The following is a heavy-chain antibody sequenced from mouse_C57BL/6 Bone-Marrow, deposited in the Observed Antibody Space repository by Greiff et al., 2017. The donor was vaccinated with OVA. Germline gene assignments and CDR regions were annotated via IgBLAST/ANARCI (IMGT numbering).Heavy chain of an antibody. CDR2: ISDGGSYT. V-gene: IGHV5-4*01. CDR1: GFTFSSYA. Sequence: VESGGGLVKPGGSLKLSCAASGFTFSSYAMSWVRQTPEKRLEWVATISDGGSYTYYPDNVKGRFTISRDNAKNNLYLQMSHLKSEDTAMYYCARDGYYDGYWGQGTTLTVSS. J-gene: IGHJ2*01. D-gene: IGHD2-2*01. CDR3: ARDGYYDGY.